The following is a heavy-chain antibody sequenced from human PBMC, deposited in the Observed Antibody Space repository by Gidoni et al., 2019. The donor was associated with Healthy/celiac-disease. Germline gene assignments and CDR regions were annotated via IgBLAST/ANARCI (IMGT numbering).Heavy chain of an antibody. D-gene: IGHD2-2*01. J-gene: IGHJ3*02. CDR3: ARDDQDAFDI. Sequence: EVQLVESGGGLVKPGGSLRLSCAASGFTFSSYSMNWVRQAPGKGLGWVSSISSSSSYIYYADSVKGRFTISRDNAKNSLYLQMNSLRAEDTAVYYCARDDQDAFDIWGQGTMVTVSS. CDR1: GFTFSSYS. CDR2: ISSSSSYI. V-gene: IGHV3-21*01.